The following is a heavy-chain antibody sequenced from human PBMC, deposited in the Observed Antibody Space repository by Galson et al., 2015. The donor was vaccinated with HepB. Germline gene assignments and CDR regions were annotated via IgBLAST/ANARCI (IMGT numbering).Heavy chain of an antibody. CDR1: GYTFTSYG. D-gene: IGHD3-10*01. J-gene: IGHJ4*02. CDR2: ISAYNGNT. CDR3: ARGRITMVRGVRFPSNFDY. Sequence: SVKVSCKASGYTFTSYGISWVRQAPGQGLEWMGWISAYNGNTNYAQKLQGRVTMTTDTSTSTAYMELRSLRSDDTAVYYCARGRITMVRGVRFPSNFDYWGQGTLVTVSS. V-gene: IGHV1-18*04.